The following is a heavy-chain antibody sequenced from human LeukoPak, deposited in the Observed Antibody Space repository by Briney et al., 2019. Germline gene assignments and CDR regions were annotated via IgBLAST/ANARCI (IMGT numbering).Heavy chain of an antibody. CDR1: GYTFTDYY. Sequence: GASVKVSCKASGYTFTDYYMHWVRQAPGEGLEWMGWIILNGGGTNFAQRFQGRVTMTRDTAISTAYMDLSRLISDDTAVYYGARDAGYCTGGSCWYFDHWGQGTLVTVSS. CDR2: IILNGGGT. V-gene: IGHV1-2*02. D-gene: IGHD2-15*01. J-gene: IGHJ4*02. CDR3: ARDAGYCTGGSCWYFDH.